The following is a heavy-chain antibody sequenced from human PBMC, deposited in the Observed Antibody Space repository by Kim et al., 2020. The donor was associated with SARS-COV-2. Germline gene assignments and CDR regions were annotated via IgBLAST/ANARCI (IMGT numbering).Heavy chain of an antibody. CDR3: ASSYCSGGSCYPGYFQH. J-gene: IGHJ1*01. D-gene: IGHD2-15*01. Sequence: GGSLRLSCAASGFTFSSYAMSWVRQAPGKGLEWVSAISGSGGSTYYADSVKGRFTISRDNSKNTLYLQMNSLRAEDTAVYYCASSYCSGGSCYPGYFQHWGHGTLVTVSS. V-gene: IGHV3-23*01. CDR1: GFTFSSYA. CDR2: ISGSGGST.